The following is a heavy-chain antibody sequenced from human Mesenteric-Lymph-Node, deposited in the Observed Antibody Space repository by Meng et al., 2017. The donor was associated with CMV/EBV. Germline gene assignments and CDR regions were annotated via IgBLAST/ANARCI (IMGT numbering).Heavy chain of an antibody. V-gene: IGHV1-2*02. CDR3: ARVAGHCSSTSCASGWVDY. J-gene: IGHJ4*02. CDR2: INPNSGGT. CDR1: GYTFTGYY. Sequence: ASVKVSCKASGYTFTGYYMHWVRRAPGQGLEWMGWINPNSGGTTYAQNFQGRVTMTRDTSISTAYMELSRLRSDDTAVYYCARVAGHCSSTSCASGWVDYWGQGTLVTVSS. D-gene: IGHD2-2*01.